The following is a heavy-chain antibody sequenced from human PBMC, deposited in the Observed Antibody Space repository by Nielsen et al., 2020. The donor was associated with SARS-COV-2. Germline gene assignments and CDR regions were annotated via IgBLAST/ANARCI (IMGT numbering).Heavy chain of an antibody. V-gene: IGHV1-69*13. CDR1: GGTFSSYA. D-gene: IGHD3-3*01. CDR2: IIPIFGTA. Sequence: SVKVSCKASGGTFSSYAISWVRQAPGQGLEWMGGIIPIFGTANYAQKFQGRVTITADESTSTAYMELSSLRSEDTAVYYCARAFGDVWSGSSFYYYYMDVWGKGTTVTVSS. J-gene: IGHJ6*03. CDR3: ARAFGDVWSGSSFYYYYMDV.